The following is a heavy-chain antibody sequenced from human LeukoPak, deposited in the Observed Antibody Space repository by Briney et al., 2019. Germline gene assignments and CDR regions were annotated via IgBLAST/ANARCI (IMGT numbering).Heavy chain of an antibody. Sequence: SEILSLTCAVYGGSFRGYYWTWIRQPPGKGLEWIGEIHHSGSTNYNPSLKSRVTISVDTSKNQFSLKLRPVTAADTAVYYCATQYYYDSSGYSSDAFDIWGQGTMVTVSS. CDR1: GGSFRGYY. J-gene: IGHJ3*02. D-gene: IGHD3-22*01. CDR2: IHHSGST. CDR3: ATQYYYDSSGYSSDAFDI. V-gene: IGHV4-34*01.